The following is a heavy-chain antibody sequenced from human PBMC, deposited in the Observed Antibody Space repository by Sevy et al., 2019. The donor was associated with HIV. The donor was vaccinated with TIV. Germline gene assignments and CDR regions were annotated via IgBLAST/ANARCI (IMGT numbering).Heavy chain of an antibody. Sequence: GGSLRLSCAASGFTFSSYGMHWVRQAPGKGLEWVAVISYDGSNKYYADSMKGRFTISRDNSKNTLYLQMNSLRAEDTAVYYCAKGGPGPSWLFHNFDYWGQGTLVTVSS. CDR2: ISYDGSNK. V-gene: IGHV3-30*18. CDR3: AKGGPGPSWLFHNFDY. CDR1: GFTFSSYG. J-gene: IGHJ4*02. D-gene: IGHD3-22*01.